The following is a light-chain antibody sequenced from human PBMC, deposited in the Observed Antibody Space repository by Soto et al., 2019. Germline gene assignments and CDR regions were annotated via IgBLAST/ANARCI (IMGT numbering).Light chain of an antibody. J-gene: IGKJ4*01. CDR1: QSISSY. Sequence: DIQMTQSPFSLSASVGDRVTITCRASQSISSYLNWYQQKPGKAPKLLIYAASSLQSGVPSRFSGSGSGTDFTLTISRLEPGDFAVYYCQQYGSLPLTFGGGTKVDIK. CDR3: QQYGSLPLT. CDR2: AAS. V-gene: IGKV1-39*01.